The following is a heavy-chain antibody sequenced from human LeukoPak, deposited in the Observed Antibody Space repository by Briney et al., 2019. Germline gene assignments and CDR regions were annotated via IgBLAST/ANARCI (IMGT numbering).Heavy chain of an antibody. Sequence: GFLEPFRGTFGINLSYQYHGRVRQGSGKGPEWVSVIYSGGSTYYADSVKGRFTISRDNSKNTLYLQMNSLRAEDTAVYYCARFSGYDCFDPWGQGTLVTVSS. CDR3: ARFSGYDCFDP. J-gene: IGHJ5*02. CDR2: IYSGGST. CDR1: GINLSYQY. D-gene: IGHD5-12*01. V-gene: IGHV3-66*02.